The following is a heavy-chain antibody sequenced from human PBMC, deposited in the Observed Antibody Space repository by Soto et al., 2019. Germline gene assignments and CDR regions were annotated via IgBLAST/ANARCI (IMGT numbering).Heavy chain of an antibody. V-gene: IGHV1-69*12. CDR2: IIPIFGTA. CDR1: GGTFSSYT. D-gene: IGHD5-12*01. J-gene: IGHJ2*01. CDR3: ARGNHRWLQLWYFDL. Sequence: QVQLVQSGAEVKKPGSSVTVSCKASGGTFSSYTISWVRQAPGQGLEWLGGIIPIFGTANYAQKFQGRVTITADESTSTAYRELSSLRSEDTAVYYCARGNHRWLQLWYFDLWGLGTLVTVSS.